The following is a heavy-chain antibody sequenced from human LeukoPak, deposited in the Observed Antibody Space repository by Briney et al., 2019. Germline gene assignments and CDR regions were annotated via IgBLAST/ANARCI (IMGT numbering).Heavy chain of an antibody. CDR2: IYSAGST. V-gene: IGHV3-66*02. J-gene: IGHJ4*02. CDR1: GFTVSSNY. Sequence: PGGSLRLSCAASGFTVSSNYMSWVRQAPGKGLEWVSVIYSAGSTYYADSVKGRFTISRGNSKNTLYLQMNSLRAEDTAVYYCAREPSGTYWLDYWGQGTLVTVSS. D-gene: IGHD1-26*01. CDR3: AREPSGTYWLDY.